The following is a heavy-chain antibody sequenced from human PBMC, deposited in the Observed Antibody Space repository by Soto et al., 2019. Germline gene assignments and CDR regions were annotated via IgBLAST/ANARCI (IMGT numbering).Heavy chain of an antibody. D-gene: IGHD3-3*01. J-gene: IGHJ6*02. CDR2: INHSGST. CDR1: GGSFSGYY. Sequence: KTSETLSLTCAVYGGSFSGYYWSWIRQPPGKGLEWIGEINHSGSTNYNPSLKSRVTISVDTSKNQFSLKLSSVTAADTAVYYCARGPFGVVNYYYYGMDVWGQGTTVTVSS. CDR3: ARGPFGVVNYYYYGMDV. V-gene: IGHV4-34*01.